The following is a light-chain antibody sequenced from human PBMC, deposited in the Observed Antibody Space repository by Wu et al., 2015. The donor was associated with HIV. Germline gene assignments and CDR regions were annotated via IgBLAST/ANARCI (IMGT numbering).Light chain of an antibody. CDR3: QQRSNWPLST. V-gene: IGKV3-11*01. CDR1: QSVSNN. J-gene: IGKJ2*02. Sequence: EIVLTQSPATLSVSPGERITLSCRASQSVSNNLAWYQQRPGQSPRLLIYGASTRATDIPARFSGSGSGTDFTLTICSLEPEDFAVYYCQQRSNWPLSTFGQGTKLEIK. CDR2: GAS.